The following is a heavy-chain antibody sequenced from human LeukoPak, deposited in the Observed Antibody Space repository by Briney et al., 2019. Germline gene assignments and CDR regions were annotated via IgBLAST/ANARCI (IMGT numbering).Heavy chain of an antibody. CDR1: GFTFSIYA. Sequence: GRSLRLSCAASGFTFSIYAMHWVRQAPGKGLEWVAVISSDGRNKDYADSVKGRFTISRDNSKNTLYLQMNSLRGEDTAVYYCARDPLDSSGYYYGGSFDYWGQGTLVIVSS. J-gene: IGHJ4*02. V-gene: IGHV3-30*04. D-gene: IGHD3-22*01. CDR2: ISSDGRNK. CDR3: ARDPLDSSGYYYGGSFDY.